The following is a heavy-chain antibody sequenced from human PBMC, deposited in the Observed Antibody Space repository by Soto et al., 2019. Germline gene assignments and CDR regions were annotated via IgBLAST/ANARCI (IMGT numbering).Heavy chain of an antibody. D-gene: IGHD3-10*01. CDR2: IYYSGST. V-gene: IGHV4-30-4*01. CDR1: GGSISSDDYY. J-gene: IGHJ4*02. Sequence: SETLSLTXTVSGGSISSDDYYWSWLRQPPGKGLEWIGYIYYSGSTYYNPSLKSRVTISVDTSKNQFSLKLSSVTAADTALYYCAREMGYGSGRFDYWGQGTLVTVSS. CDR3: AREMGYGSGRFDY.